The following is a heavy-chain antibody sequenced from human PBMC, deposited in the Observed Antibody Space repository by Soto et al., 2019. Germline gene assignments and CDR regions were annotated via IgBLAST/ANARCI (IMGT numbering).Heavy chain of an antibody. V-gene: IGHV3-74*01. CDR3: ARVGPEMIVAVAAFDI. CDR1: GFTFGSYW. Sequence: EVQLVQSGGGLVQPGGSLRLSCVASGFTFGSYWMHWVREVPGKGLMWVSRINLDGASTAYADSVKGRFTISRDNAKNTLYLQMNSLRPEDTAVYYCARVGPEMIVAVAAFDIWGQGTMANVSS. J-gene: IGHJ3*02. D-gene: IGHD3-22*01. CDR2: INLDGAST.